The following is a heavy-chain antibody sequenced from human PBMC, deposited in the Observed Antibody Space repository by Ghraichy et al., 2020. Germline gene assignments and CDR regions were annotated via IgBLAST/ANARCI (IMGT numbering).Heavy chain of an antibody. V-gene: IGHV4-59*08. Sequence: SETLSLTCTVSGGSISSYYWSWIRQPPGKGLEWIGYIFYSGSRNYNPSLNSRVTISIDTSKNRLSLNLRSVTAADTAVYYCVRQWDGYNGGEIYYTFDLWGQGTMVTVSS. CDR2: IFYSGSR. D-gene: IGHD5-24*01. CDR1: GGSISSYY. J-gene: IGHJ3*01. CDR3: VRQWDGYNGGEIYYTFDL.